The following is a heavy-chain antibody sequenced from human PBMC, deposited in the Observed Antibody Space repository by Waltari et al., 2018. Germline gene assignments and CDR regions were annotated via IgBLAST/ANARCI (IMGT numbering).Heavy chain of an antibody. V-gene: IGHV1-2*02. Sequence: QVQLVQSGAEVKKPGASVMVSCKTSGYTFTDYYIHWVRQAPGQGLEWMGWINPNGGGTNYPQKFRGRFTMTTDTSISTAYMELSRLKSDDTAVYYCARASTHRSHSPEPSIIVVGIMGYWGQGSLVTVSS. D-gene: IGHD3-22*01. J-gene: IGHJ4*02. CDR3: ARASTHRSHSPEPSIIVVGIMGY. CDR1: GYTFTDYY. CDR2: INPNGGGT.